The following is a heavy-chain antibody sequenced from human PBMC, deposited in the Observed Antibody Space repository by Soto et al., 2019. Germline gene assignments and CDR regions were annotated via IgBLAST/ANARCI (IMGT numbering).Heavy chain of an antibody. V-gene: IGHV1-18*01. J-gene: IGHJ5*02. Sequence: ASVKVSCKASGYTFSSSGITWVRQAPGQGLEWMGWISTYNGNTNYAQKLLGRVTMTTDTSTRTAYMELRSLKSDDTAVYYCARKYSGSSWFDHWGQGTLVTVSS. CDR3: ARKYSGSSWFDH. D-gene: IGHD6-6*01. CDR1: GYTFSSSG. CDR2: ISTYNGNT.